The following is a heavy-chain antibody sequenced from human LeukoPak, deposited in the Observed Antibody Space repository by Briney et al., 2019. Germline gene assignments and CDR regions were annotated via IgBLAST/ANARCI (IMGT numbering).Heavy chain of an antibody. CDR1: GFSFRDYP. CDR2: ISAGADVI. Sequence: GSLRLSYEAAGFSFRDYPMGWVRRASGKRLEWVSGISAGADVIFYADPVKGRFTISRDNSKNTLYLQMNSLRAEDSAEYYCAKSLLTTATGTGRAFDIWGQGTMVTVSA. D-gene: IGHD1-1*01. V-gene: IGHV3-23*01. CDR3: AKSLLTTATGTGRAFDI. J-gene: IGHJ3*02.